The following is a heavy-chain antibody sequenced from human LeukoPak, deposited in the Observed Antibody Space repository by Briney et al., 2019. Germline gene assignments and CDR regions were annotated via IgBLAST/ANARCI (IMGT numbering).Heavy chain of an antibody. J-gene: IGHJ4*02. CDR3: RIIYCKATNCYAKGDY. D-gene: IGHD2-2*01. V-gene: IGHV4-39*01. Sequence: ASETLSLTCTVSGGSVNSSSYYWGWIRQPTGKGLEWIGSIYYSGSTYYNPSLKSRLTISVDTSNNQFSLNLSSVTAADTAVYYCRIIYCKATNCYAKGDYWSQGTLVTISS. CDR2: IYYSGST. CDR1: GGSVNSSSYY.